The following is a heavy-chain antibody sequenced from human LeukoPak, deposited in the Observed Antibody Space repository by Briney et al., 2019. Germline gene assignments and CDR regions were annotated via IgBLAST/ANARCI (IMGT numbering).Heavy chain of an antibody. Sequence: GGSLRLSCAASGFTFSSYSMNWVRQAPGKGLEWVSSISSSSSYIYYADSVKGRFTISRDNAKNSLNLQMNSLRAEDTAVYYCARVYCSGGSCYGYLDYWGQGTLVTVSS. V-gene: IGHV3-21*01. D-gene: IGHD2-15*01. J-gene: IGHJ4*02. CDR2: ISSSSSYI. CDR1: GFTFSSYS. CDR3: ARVYCSGGSCYGYLDY.